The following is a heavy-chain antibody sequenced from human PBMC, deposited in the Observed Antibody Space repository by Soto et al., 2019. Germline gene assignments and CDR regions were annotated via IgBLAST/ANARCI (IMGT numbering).Heavy chain of an antibody. CDR1: GFTFTRYS. V-gene: IGHV3-21*06. J-gene: IGHJ4*02. Sequence: GGSLRLSCAASGFTFTRYSMNWVRQAPGKGLEWXSSIXXXTXYXXXGXXXXGRFTISRDNAKNSLYLEINSLRAEDPAVYYCARESEDLTSNFDYWGQGTLVTVSS. CDR3: ARESEDLTSNFDY. CDR2: IXXXTXYX.